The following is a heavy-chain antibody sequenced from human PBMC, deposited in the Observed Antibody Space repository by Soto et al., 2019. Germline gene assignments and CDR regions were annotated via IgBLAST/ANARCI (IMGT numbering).Heavy chain of an antibody. D-gene: IGHD2-21*02. Sequence: ASVNVSCKASGYTFTTYAIHWVRVARGQGPQWLGWLNTVKGDTRYSQNFQGRVTITRDTSAGTSFLELTSLTSEDWAVYFCARDPRLVTDFDA. V-gene: IGHV1-3*04. CDR1: GYTFTTYA. CDR3: ARDPRLVTDFDA. CDR2: LNTVKGDT. J-gene: IGHJ3*01.